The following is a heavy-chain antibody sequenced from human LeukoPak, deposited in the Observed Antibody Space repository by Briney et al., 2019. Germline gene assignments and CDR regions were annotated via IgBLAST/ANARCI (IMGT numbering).Heavy chain of an antibody. CDR1: GGSISSGGYS. Sequence: SQTLSLTCAVSGGSISSGGYSWSWIRQPPGKGLEWIGYMYHSGSTYYNPSLKSRVTISEDTSKNQFSLKLSSVTAADTAVYYRARALRPYFDYWGQGTLVTVSS. J-gene: IGHJ4*02. CDR3: ARALRPYFDY. V-gene: IGHV4-30-2*01. CDR2: MYHSGST.